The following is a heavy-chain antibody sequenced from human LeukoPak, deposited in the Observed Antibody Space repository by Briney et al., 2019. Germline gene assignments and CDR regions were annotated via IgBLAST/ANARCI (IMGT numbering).Heavy chain of an antibody. V-gene: IGHV4-4*07. D-gene: IGHD4-23*01. J-gene: IGHJ3*02. CDR1: GGSISSYY. CDR2: IYTSGST. CDR3: ATDYGGNSRDAFDI. Sequence: SETLSLTCTVSGGSISSYYWSWIRQPAGKGLEWIGRIYTSGSTNYNPSLKSRVTMSVDTSKNQFSLKLSSVTAADTAVYYCATDYGGNSRDAFDIWGQGTMVTVSS.